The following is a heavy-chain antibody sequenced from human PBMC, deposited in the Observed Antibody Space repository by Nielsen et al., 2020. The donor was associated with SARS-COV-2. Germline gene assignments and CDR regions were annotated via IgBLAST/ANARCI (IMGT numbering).Heavy chain of an antibody. J-gene: IGHJ5*02. V-gene: IGHV4-30-2*01. CDR1: GCSISSGGYS. Sequence: SETLSSTFAAPGCSISSGGYSGCWIRQPPGKGLEWIGYIYHSGSTYYNPSLKSRVTISVDRSKNQFSLKLSSVTAADTAVYYCARDHHALVGATGLGFDPWGQGTLVTVSS. D-gene: IGHD1-26*01. CDR2: IYHSGST. CDR3: ARDHHALVGATGLGFDP.